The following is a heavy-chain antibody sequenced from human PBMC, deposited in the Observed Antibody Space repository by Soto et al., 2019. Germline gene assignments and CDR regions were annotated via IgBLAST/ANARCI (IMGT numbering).Heavy chain of an antibody. CDR2: INSDGSHT. CDR3: AKEGAYGDYAGENWFVS. V-gene: IGHV3-74*01. CDR1: GFTFFAYW. D-gene: IGHD4-17*01. J-gene: IGHJ5*01. Sequence: EVQLVESGGGLVQPGGSLRLSCAASGFTFFAYWIHWVRQVPGKGLVWVSRINSDGSHTSYADSVRGRFTIPRDNSKNTVYLQMNSLTAEETAVYYCAKEGAYGDYAGENWFVSLVKGSLVTVSS.